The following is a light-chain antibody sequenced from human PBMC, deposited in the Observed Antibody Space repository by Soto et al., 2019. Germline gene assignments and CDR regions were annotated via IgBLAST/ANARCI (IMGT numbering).Light chain of an antibody. V-gene: IGLV2-14*03. CDR3: SSYTDSSSLL. CDR1: TGDLGNHNY. J-gene: IGLJ7*01. CDR2: EVN. Sequence: QSALTQPASVSGSPGQSITISCTGTTGDLGNHNYVSWYQQHPGAAPRLLIYEVNNRPSGVSPRFSGSKSGNTASLTISGLQPEDEAAYYCSSYTDSSSLLFGGGTQLTVL.